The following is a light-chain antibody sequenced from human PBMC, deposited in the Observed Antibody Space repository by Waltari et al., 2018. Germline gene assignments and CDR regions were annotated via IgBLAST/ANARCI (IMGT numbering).Light chain of an antibody. CDR2: SNN. J-gene: IGLJ2*01. CDR3: AAWDDSLKGVV. Sequence: QSVLTQPPSASGTPGQKITISCSGSTSNIGSNNVDWYQHLPGTAPKLLMYSNNLRPSGVPERFYGSKSGSSASLAIFGLQSEDDADYYCAAWDDSLKGVVFGGGTKVTVL. CDR1: TSNIGSNN. V-gene: IGLV1-44*01.